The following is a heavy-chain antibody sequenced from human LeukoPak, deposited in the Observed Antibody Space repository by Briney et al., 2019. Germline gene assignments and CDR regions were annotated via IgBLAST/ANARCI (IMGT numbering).Heavy chain of an antibody. V-gene: IGHV3-23*01. CDR1: GFTFSSYA. Sequence: GGSLRLSCAASGFTFSSYAMSWVRQAPGKGLEWVSAISGSGGSTYYADSVKGRFTISRDNSKNTLYLQMNSLRAEDTAVYYCAKDLNVGGFLEWLYYYYYGMDVWGQGTTVTVSS. D-gene: IGHD3-3*01. CDR2: ISGSGGST. CDR3: AKDLNVGGFLEWLYYYYYGMDV. J-gene: IGHJ6*02.